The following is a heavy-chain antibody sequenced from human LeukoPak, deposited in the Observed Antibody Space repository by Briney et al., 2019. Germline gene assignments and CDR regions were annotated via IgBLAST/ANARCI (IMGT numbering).Heavy chain of an antibody. V-gene: IGHV3-33*01. CDR3: ARDSEYCTSTTCPDVLDV. D-gene: IGHD2-2*01. J-gene: IGHJ3*01. Sequence: GRSLRLSCAASGFTFSSQGMNWVRQSPGKGLEWVAVIWYDGTKTYYVDSVKGRFTISRDNSKNTLYLQMSSLRAEDTAVYYCARDSEYCTSTTCPDVLDVWGQGTTVTVSS. CDR2: IWYDGTKT. CDR1: GFTFSSQG.